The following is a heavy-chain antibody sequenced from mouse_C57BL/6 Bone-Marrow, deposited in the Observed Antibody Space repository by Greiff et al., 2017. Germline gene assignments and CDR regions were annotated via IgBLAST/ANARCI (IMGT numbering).Heavy chain of an antibody. CDR2: IYPRSGNT. CDR1: GYTFTSYG. J-gene: IGHJ3*01. CDR3: ARTDSRRFAY. Sequence: VKLVESGAELARPGASVKLSCKASGYTFTSYGISWVKQRTGQGLEWIGEIYPRSGNTYYNEKFKGKATLTADKSSSTAYMELRSLTSEDSAVYFCARTDSRRFAYWGQGTLVTVSA. V-gene: IGHV1-81*01. D-gene: IGHD1-1*01.